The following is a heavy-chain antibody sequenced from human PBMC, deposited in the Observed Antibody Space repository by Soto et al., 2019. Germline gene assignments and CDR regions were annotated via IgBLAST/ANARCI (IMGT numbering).Heavy chain of an antibody. CDR2: IIPYNDNT. Sequence: ASVKVSCKASGYIFSDYGINWVRLAPGQGLEWMGWIIPYNDNTKYAENFQGRVTLTTDTSTNTVYMELRSLTPDDTGVYFCARKPYSHYYGMDVWGQGTSVPSP. V-gene: IGHV1-18*01. D-gene: IGHD2-21*01. CDR1: GYIFSDYG. J-gene: IGHJ6*02. CDR3: ARKPYSHYYGMDV.